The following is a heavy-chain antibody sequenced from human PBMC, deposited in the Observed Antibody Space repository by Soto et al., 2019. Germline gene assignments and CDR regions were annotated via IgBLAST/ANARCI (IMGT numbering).Heavy chain of an antibody. D-gene: IGHD3-10*01. Sequence: GGSLRLSCAASGFTFSSYSMNWVRRAPGKGLEWVSYISSSSSTIFYADSGKGRFTISRDNAKNSLYLQMNSLRAEDTAVYYCAPLLAGSDYWGQGTLVTVSS. CDR3: APLLAGSDY. V-gene: IGHV3-48*01. CDR1: GFTFSSYS. J-gene: IGHJ4*02. CDR2: ISSSSSTI.